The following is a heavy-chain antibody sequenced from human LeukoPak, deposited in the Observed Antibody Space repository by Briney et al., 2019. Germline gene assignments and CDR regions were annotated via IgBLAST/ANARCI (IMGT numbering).Heavy chain of an antibody. Sequence: GGSLRPSCTASGFTFTTYAINWVRQAPGKGLEWVSGISGGGDKAFYADSVNGRFTISRDNSKNSVSLQRSSLGPDDAALYYCVKDLALAGTGGGFDVWGQGTRVAVSS. CDR1: GFTFTTYA. V-gene: IGHV3-23*01. CDR3: VKDLALAGTGGGFDV. D-gene: IGHD6-19*01. CDR2: ISGGGDKA. J-gene: IGHJ3*01.